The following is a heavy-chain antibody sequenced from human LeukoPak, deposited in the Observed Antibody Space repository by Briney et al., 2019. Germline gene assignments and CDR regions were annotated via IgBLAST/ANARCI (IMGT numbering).Heavy chain of an antibody. CDR2: IYSGGST. CDR3: ARGAQLWKNYYYGMDV. Sequence: GGSLRLSCAASGFTVSSNYMSWVRQAPGKGLEWVSVIYSGGSTYYADSVKGRFTISRDNSKNTLYLQMNSLRAEDTAVYYCARGAQLWKNYYYGMDVWGQGTTVTVSS. CDR1: GFTVSSNY. D-gene: IGHD5-18*01. V-gene: IGHV3-53*01. J-gene: IGHJ6*02.